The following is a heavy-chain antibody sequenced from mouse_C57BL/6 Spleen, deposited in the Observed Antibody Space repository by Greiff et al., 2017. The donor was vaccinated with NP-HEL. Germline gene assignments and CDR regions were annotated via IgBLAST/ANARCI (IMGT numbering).Heavy chain of an antibody. CDR1: GFTFTDYY. CDR3: ASTPSRAWFAS. CDR2: IRNKAIGYTT. V-gene: IGHV7-3*01. Sequence: EVQRVESGGCLVQPGGFLCLSCAASGFTFTDYYMSWVRQPPGTALEWSGFIRNKAIGYTTEYSSTVKDLFTISRDNSQSILYLQMNALRAEDSASYTCASTPSRAWFASLNKGKLVKDSA. J-gene: IGHJ3*01.